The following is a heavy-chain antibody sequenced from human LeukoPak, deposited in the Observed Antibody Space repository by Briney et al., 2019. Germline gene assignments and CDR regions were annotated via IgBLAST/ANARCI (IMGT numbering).Heavy chain of an antibody. Sequence: PSGTLSLTCAVSGGSITTSNWWTWVRQPPGKGLEWIGEIYHTGSTNYNPSLKSRVTISVDKSKNQFSLKLSSVTAADTAVYYCASGVAAAGTGYFQHWGQGTLVTVSS. V-gene: IGHV4-4*02. CDR2: IYHTGST. D-gene: IGHD6-13*01. J-gene: IGHJ1*01. CDR3: ASGVAAAGTGYFQH. CDR1: GGSITTSNW.